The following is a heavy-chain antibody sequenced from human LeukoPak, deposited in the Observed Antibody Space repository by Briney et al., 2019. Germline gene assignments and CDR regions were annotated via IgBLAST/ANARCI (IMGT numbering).Heavy chain of an antibody. CDR2: IIPIFGTA. Sequence: SVKVSCKASGGTFSSYAISWVRQAPGQGLEWMGGIIPIFGTANYAQEFQGRVTITTDESTSTAYMELSSLRSEDTAVYYCARSNSGGNPLVDAFDIWGQGTMVTVSS. V-gene: IGHV1-69*05. D-gene: IGHD4-23*01. CDR3: ARSNSGGNPLVDAFDI. J-gene: IGHJ3*02. CDR1: GGTFSSYA.